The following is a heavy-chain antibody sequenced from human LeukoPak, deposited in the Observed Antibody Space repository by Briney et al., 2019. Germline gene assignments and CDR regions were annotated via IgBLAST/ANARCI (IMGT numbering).Heavy chain of an antibody. CDR3: ARVRAYGDFVWIDY. J-gene: IGHJ4*02. V-gene: IGHV4-59*01. Sequence: SETLSLTCTVSGGSISSYYWSWIRQPPGKGLEWIGYIYYSGSTNYNPSLKSRVTISVDTSKNQFSLKLSSVTAADTAVYYCARVRAYGDFVWIDYWGQGTLVIVSS. D-gene: IGHD4-17*01. CDR2: IYYSGST. CDR1: GGSISSYY.